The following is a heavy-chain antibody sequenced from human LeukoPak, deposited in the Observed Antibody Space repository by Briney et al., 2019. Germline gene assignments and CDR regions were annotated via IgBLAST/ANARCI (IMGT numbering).Heavy chain of an antibody. CDR2: IYSGGST. CDR3: ARFGVRGLDY. V-gene: IGHV3-66*01. D-gene: IGHD3-16*01. CDR1: GFTFSSYA. J-gene: IGHJ4*02. Sequence: PGGSLRLSCAASGFTFSSYAMSWVRRAPGKGLEWVSVIYSGGSTYYADSVKGRFTISRDNSKNTLYLQMNSLRAEDTAVYYCARFGVRGLDYWGQGTLVTVSS.